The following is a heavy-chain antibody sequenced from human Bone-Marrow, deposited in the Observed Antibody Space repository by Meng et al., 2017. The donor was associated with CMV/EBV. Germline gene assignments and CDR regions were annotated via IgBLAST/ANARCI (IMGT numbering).Heavy chain of an antibody. CDR3: ARTIVVVPAANEIYYYGMDV. CDR2: INPNSGGT. CDR1: GYPFSNND. D-gene: IGHD2-2*01. V-gene: IGHV1-2*02. J-gene: IGHJ6*02. Sequence: ASVKVSCKASGYPFSNNDINWVRQAAGQGLEWMGWINPNSGGTNYAQKFQGRVTMTRDTSISTAYMELSRLRSDDTAVYYCARTIVVVPAANEIYYYGMDVWGQGTRVTVSS.